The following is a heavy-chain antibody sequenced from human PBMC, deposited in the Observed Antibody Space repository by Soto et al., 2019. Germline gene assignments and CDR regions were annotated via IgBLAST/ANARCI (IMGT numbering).Heavy chain of an antibody. CDR2: INPNSGGT. Sequence: ASVNVSXKASGYSFTGDYMHWVRQAPGQGLEWMGWINPNSGGTNYAQKFQGWVTMTRDTSISTAYMELSRLRSDDTAVYYCAREGAIFGPHYYMDVWGKGTTVTVSS. D-gene: IGHD3-3*01. CDR3: AREGAIFGPHYYMDV. J-gene: IGHJ6*03. V-gene: IGHV1-2*04. CDR1: GYSFTGDY.